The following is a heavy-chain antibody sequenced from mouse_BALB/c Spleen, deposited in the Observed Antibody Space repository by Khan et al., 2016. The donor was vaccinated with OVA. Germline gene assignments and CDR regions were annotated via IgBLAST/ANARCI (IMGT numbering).Heavy chain of an antibody. V-gene: IGHV5-6*01. Sequence: QLVETGGDLVKPGGSLKVSCAASGFTFSRYGMSWVRQTPDKRLEWVATISSGGRYTYFPDSVRGRFTISRNYANNTLYLQMTSLESTDTAMYYCARGYYGNDYYAMDYWGQGNSVTVSS. J-gene: IGHJ4*01. D-gene: IGHD2-1*01. CDR2: ISSGGRYT. CDR1: GFTFSRYG. CDR3: ARGYYGNDYYAMDY.